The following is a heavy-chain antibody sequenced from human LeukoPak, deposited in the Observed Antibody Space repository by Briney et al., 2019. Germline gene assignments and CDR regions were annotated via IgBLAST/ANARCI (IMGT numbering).Heavy chain of an antibody. Sequence: PGGSLRLSCAASGFTFSSYGMHWVRQAPGKGLEWVAVISYDGSNKYYADSVKGRFTISRDNSKNTLYLQMNSLRAEDTAVYYCAKSPWRGYYPGGPDVKRRDWFDPWGQGTLVTVSS. D-gene: IGHD5-12*01. CDR1: GFTFSSYG. CDR2: ISYDGSNK. CDR3: AKSPWRGYYPGGPDVKRRDWFDP. J-gene: IGHJ5*02. V-gene: IGHV3-30*18.